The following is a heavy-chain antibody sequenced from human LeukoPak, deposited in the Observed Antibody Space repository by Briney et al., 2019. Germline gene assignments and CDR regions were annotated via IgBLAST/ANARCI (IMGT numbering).Heavy chain of an antibody. J-gene: IGHJ5*02. CDR1: GFTFSSYG. Sequence: SGGSLRPSCAASGFTFSSYGMHWVRQAPGKGLEWVAVIWYDGSNKYYADSVKGRFTISRDNSKNTLYLQMNSLRAEDTAVYYCAKDLIDNWFDPWGQGTLVTVSS. CDR3: AKDLIDNWFDP. D-gene: IGHD2-15*01. V-gene: IGHV3-33*06. CDR2: IWYDGSNK.